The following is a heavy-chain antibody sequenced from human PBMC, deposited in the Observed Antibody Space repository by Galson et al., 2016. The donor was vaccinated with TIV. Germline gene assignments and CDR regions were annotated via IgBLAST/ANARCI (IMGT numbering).Heavy chain of an antibody. Sequence: SLRLSCAASGFTFDSYTFHWVRQTPGKGLEWVAIISHDGNNKDFADSVQGRFTISRDSSKSTVFLQMNSLRLEDTAAYYCTRDGRGNWKYVDYFDYWGQETLVTVSS. J-gene: IGHJ4*02. CDR1: GFTFDSYT. CDR2: ISHDGNNK. D-gene: IGHD1-1*01. CDR3: TRDGRGNWKYVDYFDY. V-gene: IGHV3-30-3*01.